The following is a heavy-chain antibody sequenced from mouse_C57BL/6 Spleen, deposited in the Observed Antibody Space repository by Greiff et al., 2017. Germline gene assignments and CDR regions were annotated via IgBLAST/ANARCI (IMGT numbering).Heavy chain of an antibody. J-gene: IGHJ1*03. Sequence: EVKLMESGPGLVKPSQSLSLTCSVTGYSITSGYYWNWIRQFPGNKLEWMGYISYDGSNNYNPSLKNRISITRDTSKNQFFLKLNSVTTEDTATYYCAGDEPWYFDVWGTGTTGTVSS. CDR2: ISYDGSN. D-gene: IGHD3-3*01. CDR3: AGDEPWYFDV. V-gene: IGHV3-6*01. CDR1: GYSITSGYY.